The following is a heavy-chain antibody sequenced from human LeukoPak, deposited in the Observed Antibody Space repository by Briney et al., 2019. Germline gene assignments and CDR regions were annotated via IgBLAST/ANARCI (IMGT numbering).Heavy chain of an antibody. Sequence: ASVKVSCKVSGYTLTELSMHWVRQAPGKGLEWMGGFDPEDGETIYAQKFQGRVTMTEDTSTDTAYMELSSLRSEDTAVYYCATGSLAVAGDYYYYMDVWGKGTTVTVSS. CDR1: GYTLTELS. V-gene: IGHV1-24*01. D-gene: IGHD6-19*01. CDR2: FDPEDGET. CDR3: ATGSLAVAGDYYYYMDV. J-gene: IGHJ6*03.